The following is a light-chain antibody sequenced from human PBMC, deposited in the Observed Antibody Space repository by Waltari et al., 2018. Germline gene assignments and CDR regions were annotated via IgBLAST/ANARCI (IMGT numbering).Light chain of an antibody. CDR1: SRYVCPSNF. CDR2: DVS. Sequence: QSALTQPASVSGSPGPSITIPCTGPSRYVCPSNFVSWYQQHPGKAPKFMIYDVSKRPSGVSNRFSGSKSGNTASLTISGLQAEDEADYYCCSYAGTSTVIFGGGTKLTVL. J-gene: IGLJ2*01. CDR3: CSYAGTSTVI. V-gene: IGLV2-23*02.